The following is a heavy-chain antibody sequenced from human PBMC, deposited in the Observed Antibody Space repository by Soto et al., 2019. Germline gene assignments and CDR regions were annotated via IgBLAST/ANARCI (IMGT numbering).Heavy chain of an antibody. CDR3: ARLRPFSFFRGFLSLDY. V-gene: IGHV1-18*04. Sequence: VASVKVSCKASGYTFTSYGISWVRQAPGQGLEWMGWISAYNGNTNYAQKLQGRVTMTTDTSTSTAYMELRSLRSDDTAVYYCARLRPFSFFRGFLSLDYWGQGTLVTVSS. D-gene: IGHD5-12*01. J-gene: IGHJ4*02. CDR1: GYTFTSYG. CDR2: ISAYNGNT.